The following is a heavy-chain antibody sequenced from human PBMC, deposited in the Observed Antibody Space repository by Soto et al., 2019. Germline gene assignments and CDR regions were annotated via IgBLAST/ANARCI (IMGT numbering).Heavy chain of an antibody. J-gene: IGHJ4*02. CDR2: ISAYNGNT. V-gene: IGHV1-18*01. D-gene: IGHD3-10*01. Sequence: QVQLVQSGAEVKKPGASVKVSCKASGYMFTSYGISWVRQAPGQGLEWMGWISAYNGNTNYAQKVQGRVTMTTDTXXSTAYMELRSLRSDDTAVYYCARDKGDGSGSYYGYWGQGTLVTVSS. CDR3: ARDKGDGSGSYYGY. CDR1: GYMFTSYG.